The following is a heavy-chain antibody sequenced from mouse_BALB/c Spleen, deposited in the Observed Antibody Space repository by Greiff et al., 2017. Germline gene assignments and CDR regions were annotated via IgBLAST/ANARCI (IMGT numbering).Heavy chain of an antibody. V-gene: IGHV5-17*02. CDR2: ISSGRSTI. CDR1: GFTFSSFG. Sequence: EVKLVESGGGLVQPGGSRKLSCAASGFTFSSFGMHWVRQAPEKGLEWVAYISSGRSTIYYADTVKGRFTISRDNPKNTQFLQMTRLRSEDTAMYYCARSYYGSSHWYFDVWGAGTTVTVAS. J-gene: IGHJ1*01. D-gene: IGHD1-1*01. CDR3: ARSYYGSSHWYFDV.